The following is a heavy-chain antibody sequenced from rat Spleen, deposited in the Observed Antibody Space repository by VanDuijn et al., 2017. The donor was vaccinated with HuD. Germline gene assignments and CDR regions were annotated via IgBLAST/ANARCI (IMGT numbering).Heavy chain of an antibody. V-gene: IGHV5-25*01. J-gene: IGHJ1*01. CDR2: ISIGGYNT. CDR1: GFTFSDYY. Sequence: EVQLVESGGGLVQPGRSLKLSCAASGFTFSDYYMAWVRQAPKKGLEWVASISIGGYNTYYRDSVKGRFSISRDDAKSTLYLQMDSLRSEDTAIYYCARRGNSVFWNFDFWGPGTMVSVSS. D-gene: IGHD4-4*01. CDR3: ARRGNSVFWNFDF.